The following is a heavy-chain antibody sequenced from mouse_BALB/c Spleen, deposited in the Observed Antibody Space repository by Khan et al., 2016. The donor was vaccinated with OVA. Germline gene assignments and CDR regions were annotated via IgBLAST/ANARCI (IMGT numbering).Heavy chain of an antibody. J-gene: IGHJ2*01. CDR1: GYSITSGYG. CDR3: ARTARIKY. Sequence: EVQLQQSGPGLVKPSQSLSLTCTVTGYSITSGYGWNWIRQFPGNKLEWMGYIRYSGSTNYNPSLKSRISITRDTSTNPSFLQLNSVPTEDTATYYSARTARIKYWGQGTTLTVSS. V-gene: IGHV3-1*02. CDR2: IRYSGST. D-gene: IGHD1-2*01.